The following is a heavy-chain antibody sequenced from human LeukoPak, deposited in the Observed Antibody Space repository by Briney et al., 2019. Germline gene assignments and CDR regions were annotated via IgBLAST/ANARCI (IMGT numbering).Heavy chain of an antibody. CDR3: ARISGLGAREYLDH. V-gene: IGHV3-48*02. Sequence: GGSLRLSCAASGFTFSSYTMNWVRQAPGKGLEWVSYVSASGSATYYGDSVKGRFTISRDNAKDSVYMQMNSLRDEDTAVYYCARISGLGAREYLDHWGQGTLVTVSS. CDR2: VSASGSAT. D-gene: IGHD2/OR15-2a*01. J-gene: IGHJ4*02. CDR1: GFTFSSYT.